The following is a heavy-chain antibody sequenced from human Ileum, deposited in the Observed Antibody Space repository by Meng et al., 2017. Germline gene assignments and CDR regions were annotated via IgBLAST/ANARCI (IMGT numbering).Heavy chain of an antibody. Sequence: RHQSDPRLGKPPQTLSVPCAVCGGRVSSNIAAWNWIRQSPLRGLEWLGRTYYRSKWYSEYAVSVKSRISITPDTSKNQFSLQMNSVTPEDTAVYYCASGSGSLDYWGPGTLVTVSS. D-gene: IGHD3-3*01. V-gene: IGHV6-1*01. J-gene: IGHJ4*02. CDR2: TYYRSKWYS. CDR3: ASGSGSLDY. CDR1: GGRVSSNIAA.